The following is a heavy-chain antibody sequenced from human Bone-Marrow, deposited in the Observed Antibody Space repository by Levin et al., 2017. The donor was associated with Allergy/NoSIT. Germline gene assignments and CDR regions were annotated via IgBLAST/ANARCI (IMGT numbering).Heavy chain of an antibody. CDR1: GFTFSRYG. V-gene: IGHV3-23*01. D-gene: IGHD1-26*01. J-gene: IGHJ4*02. CDR2: ISSSGGTT. Sequence: GGSLRLSCEASGFTFSRYGMTWVRQAPGKGLEWVSTISSSGGTTYYADSVKGRFTISRDNSRNTLSLQMNRLRVEDRAVYFCAKRISPTVGTAVEYWGQGTLVTVSS. CDR3: AKRISPTVGTAVEY.